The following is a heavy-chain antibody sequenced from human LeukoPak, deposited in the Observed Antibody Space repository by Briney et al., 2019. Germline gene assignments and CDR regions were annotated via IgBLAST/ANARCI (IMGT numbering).Heavy chain of an antibody. CDR1: GGSISDYY. CDR3: ARSPGAPYFYYYMDV. J-gene: IGHJ6*03. Sequence: SETLSLTRTVSGGSISDYYWSWIGQPAGKGLEWIRRIYTSGDTNYNPSLKSRVTMSLDTSKNRISLKLSSVTAADTAVYYCARSPGAPYFYYYMDVWGKGTTVTVSS. CDR2: IYTSGDT. D-gene: IGHD2-2*01. V-gene: IGHV4-4*07.